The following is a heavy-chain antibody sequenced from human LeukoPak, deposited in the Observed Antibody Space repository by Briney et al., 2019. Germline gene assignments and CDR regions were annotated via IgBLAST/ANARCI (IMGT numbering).Heavy chain of an antibody. CDR1: GFTFSSYW. CDR3: ARGIVVAPAAAVDY. Sequence: GGSLRLSCAASGFTFSSYWMHWVRQAPGKGLVWVSRVSSDESTTTYADSVKGRFTISRDNAKNTLYLQMNSLRDEDTAVYYCARGIVVAPAAAVDYWGQGTLVTVSS. V-gene: IGHV3-74*01. D-gene: IGHD2-2*01. J-gene: IGHJ4*02. CDR2: VSSDESTT.